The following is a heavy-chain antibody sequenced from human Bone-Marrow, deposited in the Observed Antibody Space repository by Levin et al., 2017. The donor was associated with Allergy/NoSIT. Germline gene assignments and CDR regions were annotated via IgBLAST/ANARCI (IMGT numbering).Heavy chain of an antibody. CDR2: ISGSGSNT. Sequence: GESLKISCAASGFTFSIYAMSWVRQAPGKGLEWVSAISGSGSNTNYADSVKGRFTISRDNSKNSLHLQMNSLRAEDTAVYYCAKDSTTIFGVVTAYFDYWGQGTLVTVSS. D-gene: IGHD3-3*01. CDR3: AKDSTTIFGVVTAYFDY. CDR1: GFTFSIYA. J-gene: IGHJ4*02. V-gene: IGHV3-23*01.